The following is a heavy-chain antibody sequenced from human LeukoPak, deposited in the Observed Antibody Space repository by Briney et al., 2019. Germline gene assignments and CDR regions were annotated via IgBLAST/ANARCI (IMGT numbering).Heavy chain of an antibody. V-gene: IGHV3-7*03. J-gene: IGHJ5*02. CDR3: ARGASSSP. CDR2: IKQDGSER. D-gene: IGHD6-13*01. CDR1: GFTFSTFW. Sequence: GGSLRLSCEASGFTFSTFWMTWVRQVRGKGLEWVANIKQDGSERNYVDSVKGRFTISRDNPKNSLYLQMNSLRAEDTAVYYCARGASSSPWGQGTLVTVSS.